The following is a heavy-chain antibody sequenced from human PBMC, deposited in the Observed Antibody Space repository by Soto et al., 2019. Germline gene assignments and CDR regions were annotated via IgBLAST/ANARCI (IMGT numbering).Heavy chain of an antibody. CDR2: IYHTGTT. D-gene: IGHD3-3*01. J-gene: IGHJ1*01. V-gene: IGHV4-38-2*01. CDR3: ARTDNVGYYQH. Sequence: PAETLSLTCAVSGESISSGYYWAVIRQPPGKGLEWIGSIYHTGTTYYNPSLKSRVTISVDTSENQFALKLNSVTAADSAVYYCARTDNVGYYQHFGQGRLVTVSS. CDR1: GESISSGYY.